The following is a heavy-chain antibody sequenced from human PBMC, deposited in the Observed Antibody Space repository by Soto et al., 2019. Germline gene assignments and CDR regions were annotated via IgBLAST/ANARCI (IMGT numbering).Heavy chain of an antibody. D-gene: IGHD2-15*01. J-gene: IGHJ4*02. CDR1: GFTFSRYA. V-gene: IGHV3-23*01. CDR2: ITDSGAST. Sequence: GGSLRLSCAASGFTFSRYAMTWLRQAPGQGLEWVSAITDSGASTYYADSVKGRFTFSRDNSKITLFLQMNSLRAEDTAVYYCARVDRISQYFGFCGQGTLSPVSS. CDR3: ARVDRISQYFGF.